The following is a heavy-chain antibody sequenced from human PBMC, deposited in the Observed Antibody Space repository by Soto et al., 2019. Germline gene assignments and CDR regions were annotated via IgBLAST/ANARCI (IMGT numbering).Heavy chain of an antibody. Sequence: QVQLVESGGGVVQPGRSLRLSCAASGFTFSSYGMHWVRRAPGKGLGGVAVIWYDESNKYYADSVKGRFTISRDNSKNTLYLQMNSLRAEDTAVYYCARWGIAAGDYWGQGTLVTVSS. V-gene: IGHV3-33*01. CDR2: IWYDESNK. CDR3: ARWGIAAGDY. J-gene: IGHJ4*02. CDR1: GFTFSSYG. D-gene: IGHD6-13*01.